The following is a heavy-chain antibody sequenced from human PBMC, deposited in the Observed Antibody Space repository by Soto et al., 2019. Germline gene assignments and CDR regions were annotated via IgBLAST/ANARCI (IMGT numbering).Heavy chain of an antibody. V-gene: IGHV3-30-3*01. CDR2: ISYDGSNK. CDR3: ARDQGVTFYFDY. Sequence: QVQLVESGGGVVQPGRSLRLSCAASGFTFSSYALHWVRQAPGKGLECVAVISYDGSNKYYADSVKGRFTISRDKSKNTLYLQMNSLRAEDTAVYYCARDQGVTFYFDYCGQGTLVTFSA. CDR1: GFTFSSYA. D-gene: IGHD3-10*01. J-gene: IGHJ4*02.